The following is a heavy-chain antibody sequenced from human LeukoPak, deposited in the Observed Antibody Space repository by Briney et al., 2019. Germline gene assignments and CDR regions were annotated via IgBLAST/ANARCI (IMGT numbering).Heavy chain of an antibody. J-gene: IGHJ5*02. CDR3: ARDRLPRGVPGWFDP. CDR1: GGSISGYY. D-gene: IGHD2-15*01. Sequence: SETLSLTCTVSGGSISGYYWNWIRQPAGKGLEWIGYIYYSGSTNYNPSLKSRVTISVDTSKNQFSLKLSSVTAADTAVYYCARDRLPRGVPGWFDPWGQGTLVTVSS. V-gene: IGHV4-59*01. CDR2: IYYSGST.